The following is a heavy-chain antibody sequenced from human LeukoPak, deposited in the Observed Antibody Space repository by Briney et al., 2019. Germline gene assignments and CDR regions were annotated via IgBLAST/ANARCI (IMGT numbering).Heavy chain of an antibody. J-gene: IGHJ4*02. CDR3: VSDSSGYYNFDY. D-gene: IGHD3-22*01. CDR1: GGTFSSYA. V-gene: IGHV1-69*04. CDR2: IIPILGIA. Sequence: SVKVSCKASGGTFSSYAISWVRQAPGQGLEWMGRIIPILGIANYAQKFQGRVTVTADKSTSTAYMELSSLRSEDTAVYYCVSDSSGYYNFDYWGQGTLVTVSS.